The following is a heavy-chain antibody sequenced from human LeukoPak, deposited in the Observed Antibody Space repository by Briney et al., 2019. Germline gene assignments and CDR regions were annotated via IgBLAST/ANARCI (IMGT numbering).Heavy chain of an antibody. V-gene: IGHV3-21*01. D-gene: IGHD2-15*01. J-gene: IGHJ6*02. Sequence: GGSLRLSCAASGFTFSSYSMNWVRQAPGKGLEWVSSISSSSSYIYSADSVKGRFTISRDTAKNSLYLQMNSLRAEDTAVYYCAGDLVAATQGVYYYGMDVWGQGTTVTVSS. CDR1: GFTFSSYS. CDR3: AGDLVAATQGVYYYGMDV. CDR2: ISSSSSYI.